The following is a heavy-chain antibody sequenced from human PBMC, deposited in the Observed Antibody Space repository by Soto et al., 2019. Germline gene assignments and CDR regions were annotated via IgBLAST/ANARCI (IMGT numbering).Heavy chain of an antibody. CDR1: GFTVSSNY. J-gene: IGHJ6*02. CDR3: ASEILNTVTTPRYYYYYYGMDV. Sequence: PGGSLRLSCAASGFTVSSNYMSWVRQAPGKGLEWVSVIYSGGSTYYADSVKGRFAISRDNSKNTLYLQMNSLRAEDTAVYYCASEILNTVTTPRYYYYYYGMDVWGQGTTVTVSS. CDR2: IYSGGST. D-gene: IGHD4-4*01. V-gene: IGHV3-53*01.